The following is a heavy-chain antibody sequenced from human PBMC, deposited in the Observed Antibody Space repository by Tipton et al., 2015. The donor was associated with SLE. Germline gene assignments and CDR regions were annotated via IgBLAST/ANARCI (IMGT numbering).Heavy chain of an antibody. V-gene: IGHV4-31*03. J-gene: IGHJ4*02. D-gene: IGHD2-21*01. Sequence: TLSLTCTVSGGSISSGGHYWTWIRQHPGKGLEFIAFIYFSGRTYYSPSLKSRVTISVDTSENQFSLKLSSVTAADTAVSYCARLGVGCVNCWYYFDLWGQGALVTVSS. CDR2: IYFSGRT. CDR3: ARLGVGCVNCWYYFDL. CDR1: GGSISSGGHY.